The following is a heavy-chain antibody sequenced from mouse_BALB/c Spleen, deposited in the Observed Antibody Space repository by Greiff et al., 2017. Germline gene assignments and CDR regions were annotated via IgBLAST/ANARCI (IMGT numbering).Heavy chain of an antibody. Sequence: VKLQESGPGLVAPSQSLSITCTVSGFSLTSYGVHWVRQPPGKGLEWLGVIWAGGSTNYNSALMSRLSISKDNSKSQVFLKMNSLQTDDTAMYYCARDSAYDGYYDYWGQGTTLTVSS. CDR1: GFSLTSYG. V-gene: IGHV2-9*02. CDR2: IWAGGST. J-gene: IGHJ2*01. CDR3: ARDSAYDGYYDY. D-gene: IGHD2-3*01.